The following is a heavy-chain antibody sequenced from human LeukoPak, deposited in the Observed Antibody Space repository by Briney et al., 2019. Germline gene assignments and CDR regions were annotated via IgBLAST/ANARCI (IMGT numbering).Heavy chain of an antibody. D-gene: IGHD3-16*01. Sequence: ASVKVSCKASGYPFSDYYIHWLQQAPGKGLEWMGRIDPADGETTYAENFQGRVTFTADTSTYTIYMELNSLTLADRAVYFCARDHEEGGPYLDLWGQGTQVIVSS. V-gene: IGHV1-69-2*01. CDR3: ARDHEEGGPYLDL. CDR1: GYPFSDYY. J-gene: IGHJ4*02. CDR2: IDPADGET.